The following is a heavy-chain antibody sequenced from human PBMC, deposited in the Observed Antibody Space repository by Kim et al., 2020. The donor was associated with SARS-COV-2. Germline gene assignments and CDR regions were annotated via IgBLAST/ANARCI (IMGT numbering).Heavy chain of an antibody. CDR2: IYSGGST. V-gene: IGHV3-66*01. Sequence: GGSLRLSCAASGFTVSSNYMSWVRQAPGKGLEWVSVIYSGGSTYYADSVKGRFTISRDNSKNTLYLQMNSLRAEDTAVYYCARSRNLVVVVAATRNYYYGMDVWGQGTTVTVSS. J-gene: IGHJ6*02. CDR1: GFTVSSNY. CDR3: ARSRNLVVVVAATRNYYYGMDV. D-gene: IGHD2-15*01.